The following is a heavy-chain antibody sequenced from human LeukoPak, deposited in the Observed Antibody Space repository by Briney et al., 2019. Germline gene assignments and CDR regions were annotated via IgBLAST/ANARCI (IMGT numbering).Heavy chain of an antibody. CDR3: AKGADSSGYYYFDL. D-gene: IGHD3-22*01. CDR2: ISWNSVSI. J-gene: IGHJ4*02. CDR1: GITFDDYA. V-gene: IGHV3-9*03. Sequence: GRSLRLSCAASGITFDDYAMHWVRQAPGKGLEWVAGISWNSVSIGYADSVKGRFTISRDNAKNSLYLQMNSLRTEDMAFYYCAKGADSSGYYYFDLWGPGTLVTVSS.